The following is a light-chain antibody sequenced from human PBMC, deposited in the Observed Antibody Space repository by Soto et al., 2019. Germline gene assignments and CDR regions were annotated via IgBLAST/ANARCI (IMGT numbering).Light chain of an antibody. J-gene: IGKJ2*01. Sequence: EIVLTQSPGTLSLSPGERATLSCRASQSVSSTYLAWYQQKPGQAPRLLIYGASSRATGIPDRFSGSGSGTDFTLTISRLEPEDFAVYYCQQYGGSPAYTLGQGTKLDTK. CDR1: QSVSSTY. CDR2: GAS. CDR3: QQYGGSPAYT. V-gene: IGKV3-20*01.